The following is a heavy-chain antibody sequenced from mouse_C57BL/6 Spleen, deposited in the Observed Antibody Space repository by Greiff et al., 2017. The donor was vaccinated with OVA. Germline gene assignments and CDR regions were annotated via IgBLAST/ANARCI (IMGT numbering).Heavy chain of an antibody. J-gene: IGHJ2*01. CDR2: INPSNGGT. Sequence: QVQLKQPGTELVKPGASVKLSCKASGYTFTSYWMHWVKQRPGQGLEWIGNINPSNGGTNYNEKFKSKATLTVDKSSSTAYMQLSSLTSEDSAVYYCARSEDFNYYGSRGYYFDYWGQGTTLTVSS. CDR1: GYTFTSYW. D-gene: IGHD1-1*01. V-gene: IGHV1-53*01. CDR3: ARSEDFNYYGSRGYYFDY.